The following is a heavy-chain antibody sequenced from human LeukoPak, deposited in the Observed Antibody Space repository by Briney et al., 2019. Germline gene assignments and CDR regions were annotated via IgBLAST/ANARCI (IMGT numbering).Heavy chain of an antibody. J-gene: IGHJ4*02. V-gene: IGHV1-2*02. CDR3: ARALEYSSGAGLIFDY. Sequence: ASVTVSFKASGYTFTVYYMHWVRQAPGQGLEWMGWINPNSGGTNYAQKFQGRVTMTRDTSISTAYMELSRLRSDDTAVYYCARALEYSSGAGLIFDYWGQGTLVIVSS. CDR2: INPNSGGT. CDR1: GYTFTVYY. D-gene: IGHD6-19*01.